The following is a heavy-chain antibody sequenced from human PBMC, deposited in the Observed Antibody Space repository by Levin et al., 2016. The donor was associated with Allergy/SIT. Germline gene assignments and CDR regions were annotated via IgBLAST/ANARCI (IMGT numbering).Heavy chain of an antibody. CDR3: ASLAAGYQYYYGMDV. J-gene: IGHJ6*02. CDR2: ISGSGGPT. D-gene: IGHD6-13*01. V-gene: IGHV3-23*01. Sequence: GESLKISCAASGFTLSFYAMSWVRQAPGKGLEWVSSISGSGGPTYYADSVKGRFTISRDNSKNTLYLQMSSLGAEDAAVYYCASLAAGYQYYYGMDVWGQGTTVTVSS. CDR1: GFTLSFYA.